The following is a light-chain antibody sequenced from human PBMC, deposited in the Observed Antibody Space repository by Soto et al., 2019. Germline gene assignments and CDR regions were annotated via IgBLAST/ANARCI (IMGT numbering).Light chain of an antibody. V-gene: IGKV3-20*01. J-gene: IGKJ1*01. Sequence: ELVLTQSPGTLSLSPGDSAALSCKASQIGSGNYLSWYQQKSGQAPRLLIYATSTRAPGIPDRFSGSGSGTDFTLTISRLEPEDFAVYYCQQYDNSLWTFGQGTKVDI. CDR2: ATS. CDR3: QQYDNSLWT. CDR1: QIGSGNY.